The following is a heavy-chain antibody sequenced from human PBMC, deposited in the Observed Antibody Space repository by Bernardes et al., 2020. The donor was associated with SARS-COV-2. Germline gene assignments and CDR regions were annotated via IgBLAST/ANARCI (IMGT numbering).Heavy chain of an antibody. J-gene: IGHJ4*02. CDR3: ARGGYSYGYYYFDY. V-gene: IGHV4-59*01. CDR1: GGSTSSYY. Sequence: SETLSLTCTVSGGSTSSYYWSWIRQPPGKGLEWIGYIYYSGSTNYNPSLKSRVTISVDTSKNQFSLKLSSVTAADTAVYYCARGGYSYGYYYFDYWGRGTLVTVSS. D-gene: IGHD5-18*01. CDR2: IYYSGST.